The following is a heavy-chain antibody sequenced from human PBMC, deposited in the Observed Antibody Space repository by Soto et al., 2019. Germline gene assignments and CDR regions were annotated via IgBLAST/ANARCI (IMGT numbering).Heavy chain of an antibody. CDR1: GGSISSYY. D-gene: IGHD6-13*01. V-gene: IGHV4-59*08. CDR3: ARRYRSSFDF. CDR2: IYYSGST. Sequence: SETLSLTCTVSGGSISSYYWSWIRQPPGKGLEWIGYIYYSGSTNYNPSLKSRVAISVDTSKNQFSLKLSSVTAADTAVYYCARRYRSSFDFWGQGTLVTVSS. J-gene: IGHJ4*02.